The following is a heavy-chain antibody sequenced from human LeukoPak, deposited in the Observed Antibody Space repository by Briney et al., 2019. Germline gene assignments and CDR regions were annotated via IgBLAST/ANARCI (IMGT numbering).Heavy chain of an antibody. CDR2: ISSSSSTI. V-gene: IGHV3-48*01. Sequence: PGGSLRLSCAASGFTLSNAWMSWVRQAPGKGLEWVSYISSSSSTIYYADSVKGRFTISRDNAKNSLYLQMNSLRAEDTAVYYCARDDSGSYRYFDLWGRGTLVTVSS. J-gene: IGHJ2*01. CDR3: ARDDSGSYRYFDL. CDR1: GFTLSNAW. D-gene: IGHD1-26*01.